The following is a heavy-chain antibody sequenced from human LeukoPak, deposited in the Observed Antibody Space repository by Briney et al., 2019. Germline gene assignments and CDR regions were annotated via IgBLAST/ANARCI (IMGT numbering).Heavy chain of an antibody. D-gene: IGHD3-22*01. V-gene: IGHV3-23*01. J-gene: IGHJ6*03. CDR3: AKEEVAYDSSGYRYYYYYMDV. CDR2: ISGSGGST. CDR1: GFTFSSYA. Sequence: GGSLRLSCAASGFTFSSYAMSWVRQAPGKGLEWVSAISGSGGSTYYADSVKGRFTISRDNSKNTLYMQMNSLRSEDTAVYYCAKEEVAYDSSGYRYYYYYMDVWGKGTTVTVSS.